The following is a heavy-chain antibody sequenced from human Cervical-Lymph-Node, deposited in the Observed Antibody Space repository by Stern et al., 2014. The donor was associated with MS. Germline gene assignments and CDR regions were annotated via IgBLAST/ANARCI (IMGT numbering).Heavy chain of an antibody. J-gene: IGHJ4*02. D-gene: IGHD3/OR15-3a*01. CDR2: ISSSSSTI. CDR1: GFTFSDYY. Sequence: VQLVESGGGLVKPGGSLRLSCTASGFTFSDYYMSWIRQAPGKGLEWVSSISSSSSTIYYADSVKGRLTISRVNAKNSLYLQMNSLRVEDTAVYYCARDGLDFFLFDYWGQGTLVTVSS. V-gene: IGHV3-11*01. CDR3: ARDGLDFFLFDY.